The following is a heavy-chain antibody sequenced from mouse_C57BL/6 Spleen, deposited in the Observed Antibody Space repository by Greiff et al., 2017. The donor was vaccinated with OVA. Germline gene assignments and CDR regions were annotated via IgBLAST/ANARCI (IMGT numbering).Heavy chain of an antibody. CDR1: GYAFSSSW. Sequence: VNVVESGPELVKPGASVKISCKASGYAFSSSWMNWVKQRPGKGLEWIGRIYPGDGDTNYNGKFKGKATLTADNSSSTAYMQLSSLTSDDSAVYFSAGGVYDDYDDEDDYYAMDYWGQGTSVTVAS. J-gene: IGHJ4*01. CDR2: IYPGDGDT. D-gene: IGHD2-4*01. CDR3: AGGVYDDYDDEDDYYAMDY. V-gene: IGHV1-82*01.